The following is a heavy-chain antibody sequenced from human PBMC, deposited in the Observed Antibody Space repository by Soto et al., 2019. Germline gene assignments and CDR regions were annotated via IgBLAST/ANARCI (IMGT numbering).Heavy chain of an antibody. CDR2: IYWNDDK. CDR1: GFSLSTSGVG. Sequence: SGPTLVNPTQTLTLTCTFAGFSLSTSGVGVGWIRQPPGKALEWLALIYWNDDKRYSPSLKSRLTITKDTSKTQVVLTMTNMDPVDTATYYCANSRANYYDSSGYWAMDVWGQGTTVTVSS. V-gene: IGHV2-5*01. CDR3: ANSRANYYDSSGYWAMDV. D-gene: IGHD3-22*01. J-gene: IGHJ6*02.